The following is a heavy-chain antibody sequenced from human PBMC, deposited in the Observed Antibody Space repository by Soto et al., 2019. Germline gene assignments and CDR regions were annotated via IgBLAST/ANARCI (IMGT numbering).Heavy chain of an antibody. V-gene: IGHV3-74*01. J-gene: IGHJ5*02. CDR3: AREGISRSGRGMDL. Sequence: EVQLVESGGGSVQPGGSLRLQCAASGFTLSRHWMYWVRQAPGKGLSWVSRITSDGGSARYADSVNGRFTVARDNAKNPRFLEINGLRVADSALYYCAREGISRSGRGMDLWAQGTRATAPS. CDR2: ITSDGGSA. D-gene: IGHD2-21*01. CDR1: GFTLSRHW.